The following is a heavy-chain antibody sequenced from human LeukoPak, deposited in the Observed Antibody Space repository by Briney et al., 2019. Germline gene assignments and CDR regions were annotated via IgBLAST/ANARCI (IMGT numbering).Heavy chain of an antibody. V-gene: IGHV1-69*05. CDR3: ALVRDLTFDY. CDR1: GGTFGTYS. Sequence: ASVKVSCKPSGGTFGTYSITWVRQAPGQGLECVGVFNPNFGPANYAQKFQGRVTITTDETTSTAYMELSGLTSDDTAVYYCALVRDLTFDYWGQGTLVTVSS. J-gene: IGHJ4*02. D-gene: IGHD6-6*01. CDR2: FNPNFGPA.